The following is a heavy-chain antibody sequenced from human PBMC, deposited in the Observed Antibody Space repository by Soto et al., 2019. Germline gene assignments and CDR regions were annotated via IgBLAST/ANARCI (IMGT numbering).Heavy chain of an antibody. D-gene: IGHD2-21*01. Sequence: ASVKVSCKASGYTFTSYDINWVRQATGQGLEWMGWMNPNSGNTGYAQKFQGRVTMTRNTSISTAYMELSSLRSEDTAVYYCATERGPTYYFDYWGQGTLVTVSS. CDR2: MNPNSGNT. CDR1: GYTFTSYD. CDR3: ATERGPTYYFDY. J-gene: IGHJ4*02. V-gene: IGHV1-8*01.